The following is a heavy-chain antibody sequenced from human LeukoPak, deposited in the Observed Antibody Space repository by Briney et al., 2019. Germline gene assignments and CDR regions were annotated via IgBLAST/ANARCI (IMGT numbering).Heavy chain of an antibody. CDR1: GGTFISYA. CDR3: AREDLYGSTQDV. V-gene: IGHV1-69*13. CDR2: IIPIFGTA. D-gene: IGHD2-2*01. Sequence: SVKVSCKASGGTFISYASSWVRQAPGQGLEWMGGIIPIFGTANYAQKFQGSVTITADESTSTAYMELSSLRSEDTAVYYCAREDLYGSTQDVWGQGTTVTVSS. J-gene: IGHJ6*02.